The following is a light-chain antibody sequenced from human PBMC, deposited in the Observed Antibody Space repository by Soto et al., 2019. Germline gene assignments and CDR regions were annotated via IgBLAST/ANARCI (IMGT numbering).Light chain of an antibody. Sequence: EIVLTQSPGTLSLSPGERGTLSCSASQSVSSSYLAWYQQKPGQTPRLLIYGASNRATGIPDRFSGSGSGTDFTLIISRLEPEDFAVYYCQQYDTTRMYIFGQGTKLEIK. V-gene: IGKV3-20*01. CDR2: GAS. CDR3: QQYDTTRMYI. CDR1: QSVSSSY. J-gene: IGKJ2*01.